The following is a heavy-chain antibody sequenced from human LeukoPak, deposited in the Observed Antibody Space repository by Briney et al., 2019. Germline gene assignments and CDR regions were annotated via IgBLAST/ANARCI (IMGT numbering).Heavy chain of an antibody. J-gene: IGHJ4*02. CDR1: GFTFSSYS. Sequence: PGGSLRLSCAASGFTFSSYSMNWVRQAPGKGLEWVSSISSSSSYIYYADSVKGRFTISRDNAKNSLYLQMNSLRAEDTAVYYCATSPPSSGQGYLDYWGQGTLVTVSS. D-gene: IGHD6-19*01. CDR2: ISSSSSYI. CDR3: ATSPPSSGQGYLDY. V-gene: IGHV3-21*01.